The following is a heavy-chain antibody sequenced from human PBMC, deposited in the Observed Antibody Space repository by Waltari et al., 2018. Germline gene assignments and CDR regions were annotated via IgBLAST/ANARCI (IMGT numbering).Heavy chain of an antibody. V-gene: IGHV1-69*11. CDR3: ARTVTLFAGVVQGYYFDY. J-gene: IGHJ4*02. CDR2: ISPVLGSV. CDR1: GDTFSNNA. D-gene: IGHD2-15*01. Sequence: QAPLVQSGTEVKRTGSSVRVPCKASGDTFSNNAISWVRRAPGQGLEWMGRISPVLGSVKSAEKFQGRVTLSADASSPTVYMELSSLRSEDTAVYYCARTVTLFAGVVQGYYFDYWGQGTLVTVSS.